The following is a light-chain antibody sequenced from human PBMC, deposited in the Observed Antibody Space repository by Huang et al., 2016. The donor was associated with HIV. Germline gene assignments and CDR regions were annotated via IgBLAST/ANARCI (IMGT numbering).Light chain of an antibody. Sequence: DIQITQSPSSLSAFVGDRVIITCRASQNIKRYLNWYQQKPGKAPKLLIYGASNLQSGGPSTVSGSGSGTDFTLTISRLQPDDSATYYCQQSARTPRTFGQGTKLEI. V-gene: IGKV1-39*01. CDR3: QQSARTPRT. J-gene: IGKJ2*01. CDR2: GAS. CDR1: QNIKRY.